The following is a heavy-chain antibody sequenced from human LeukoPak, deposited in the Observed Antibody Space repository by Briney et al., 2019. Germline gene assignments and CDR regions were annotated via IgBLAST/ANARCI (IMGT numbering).Heavy chain of an antibody. D-gene: IGHD4-11*01. Sequence: SETLSLTCTVSGGSISSYYWSWIRQPAGKGLEWIGRIYTSGSTNYNPSLKRRVTMSVDTSKNQFSLKLNSMTAEDTAVYYCARGDDVTVPHYTENWFDPWGQGTLVTVSS. CDR1: GGSISSYY. V-gene: IGHV4-4*07. CDR3: ARGDDVTVPHYTENWFDP. J-gene: IGHJ5*02. CDR2: IYTSGST.